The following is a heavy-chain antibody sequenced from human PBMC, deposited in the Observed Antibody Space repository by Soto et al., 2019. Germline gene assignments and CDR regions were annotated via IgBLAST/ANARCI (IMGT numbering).Heavy chain of an antibody. D-gene: IGHD3-16*01. CDR3: AASIHRLYGRLDY. V-gene: IGHV1-24*01. J-gene: IGHJ4*02. CDR2: FDPEDGET. CDR1: GYTLTELS. Sequence: ASVKVSCKVSGYTLTELSMHWVRQVPGKGLEWMGGFDPEDGETIYAQKFQGRVTMTEDTSTDTAYMELSSLRSEDTAVYYCAASIHRLYGRLDYWGQGTLVTVSS.